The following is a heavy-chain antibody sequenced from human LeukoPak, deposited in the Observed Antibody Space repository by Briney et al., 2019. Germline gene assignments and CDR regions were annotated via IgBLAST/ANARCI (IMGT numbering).Heavy chain of an antibody. V-gene: IGHV1-69*04. D-gene: IGHD3-22*01. CDR2: IIPIFGIA. J-gene: IGHJ5*02. CDR3: ARDQKNYDSSGYDP. CDR1: GGTFSSYA. Sequence: SVKVSCKASGGTFSSYAISWVRQAPGQGLEWMGRIIPIFGIANYAQKFQGRVTITADKSTSTAYMELSSLRSEDTAVYYCARDQKNYDSSGYDPWGQETLVTVSS.